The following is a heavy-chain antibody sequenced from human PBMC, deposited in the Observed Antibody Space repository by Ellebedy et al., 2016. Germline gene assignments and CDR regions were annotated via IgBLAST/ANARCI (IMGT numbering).Heavy chain of an antibody. CDR3: AGGRKWDFDY. CDR1: GYTFTSYA. V-gene: IGHV1-18*01. Sequence: ASVKVSCKASGYTFTSYAMHWVRQAPGQRLEWMGWISAYNGNTNYAQKLQGRVTMTTDTSTSTAYMELRSLRSDDTAVYYCAGGRKWDFDYWGQGTLVTVSS. J-gene: IGHJ4*02. CDR2: ISAYNGNT. D-gene: IGHD1-26*01.